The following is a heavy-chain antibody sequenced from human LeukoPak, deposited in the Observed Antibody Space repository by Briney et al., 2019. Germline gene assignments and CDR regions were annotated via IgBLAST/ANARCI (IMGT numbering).Heavy chain of an antibody. V-gene: IGHV3-23*01. Sequence: GASLRLSCAASGFTFSSYAMSWVRQAPGKGLEWVSAISGSGGSTYYVDSVKGRFTISRDNSKNTLYLQMNSLRAEDTAVYYCAKVKSDDFWSGYLFDYWGQGTLVTVSS. CDR3: AKVKSDDFWSGYLFDY. CDR2: ISGSGGST. J-gene: IGHJ4*02. D-gene: IGHD3-3*01. CDR1: GFTFSSYA.